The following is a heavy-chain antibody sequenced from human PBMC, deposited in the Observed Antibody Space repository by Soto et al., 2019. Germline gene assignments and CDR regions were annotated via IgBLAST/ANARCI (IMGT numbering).Heavy chain of an antibody. CDR1: GGSLSISSW. D-gene: IGHD2-8*01. V-gene: IGHV4-4*02. J-gene: IGHJ4*02. Sequence: PSETLSLTCAVSGGSLSISSWWSCVRQPPGKTLEWLGEIFYSGSTKYNPSLNSRVTISADQSKDDFSLRLSSVTAADTAVYYCVHHGGVPYYHDFWGQGMLVTVSS. CDR2: IFYSGST. CDR3: VHHGGVPYYHDF.